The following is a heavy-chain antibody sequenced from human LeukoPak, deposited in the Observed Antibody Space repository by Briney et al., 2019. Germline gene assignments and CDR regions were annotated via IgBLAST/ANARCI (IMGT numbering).Heavy chain of an antibody. V-gene: IGHV4-59*01. Sequence: SETLSLTCTVSGGPISSYYWSWIRQPPRKGLEWIGYIYYSGSTNYSPSLKSRLTISVDTSKNQFSLKLSSVTAADTAVYYCARTYGSSGLGYFDLWGRGTLVTVSS. CDR2: IYYSGST. CDR3: ARTYGSSGLGYFDL. CDR1: GGPISSYY. D-gene: IGHD6-13*01. J-gene: IGHJ2*01.